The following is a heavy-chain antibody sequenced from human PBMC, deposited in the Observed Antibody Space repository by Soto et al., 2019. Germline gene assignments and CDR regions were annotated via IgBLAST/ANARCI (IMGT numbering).Heavy chain of an antibody. V-gene: IGHV4-61*01. CDR1: GGSVSSGSYY. CDR3: ARDLGSGNSYFDY. Sequence: SETLSLTCTVSGGSVSSGSYYWSWIRQPPGKGLEWIGYIYYSGSTNYNPSLKSRVTIAVDTSKNQFSLKLSSVTAADTAVYYCARDLGSGNSYFDYWGQGTLITVSS. D-gene: IGHD1-26*01. CDR2: IYYSGST. J-gene: IGHJ4*02.